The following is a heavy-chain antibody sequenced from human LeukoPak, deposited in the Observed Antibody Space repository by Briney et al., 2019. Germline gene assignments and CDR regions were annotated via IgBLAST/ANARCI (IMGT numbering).Heavy chain of an antibody. J-gene: IGHJ4*02. V-gene: IGHV4-39*07. Sequence: SETLSLTCTVSGGSISSSSYYWGWIRQPPGKGLEWIGSITYYNPSLKSRVTISVDTSKNQFSLKLSSVTAADKAVYYCARDRAAAGTFDYWGQGTLVTVSS. D-gene: IGHD6-13*01. CDR1: GGSISSSSYY. CDR2: IT. CDR3: ARDRAAAGTFDY.